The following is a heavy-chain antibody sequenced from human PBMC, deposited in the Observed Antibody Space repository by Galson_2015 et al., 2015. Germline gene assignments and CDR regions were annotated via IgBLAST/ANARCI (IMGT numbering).Heavy chain of an antibody. V-gene: IGHV3-30*04. Sequence: SLRLSCAASGFTFSSSAMDWVRQAPGKGLEWAAVISFDGSKKYYADSVKGRFTISRDNSKNTLYLQMTSLRPEDTAVYYCASDSAVGARYSFDYWGQGTLVTVSS. CDR3: ASDSAVGARYSFDY. J-gene: IGHJ4*02. D-gene: IGHD1-26*01. CDR2: ISFDGSKK. CDR1: GFTFSSSA.